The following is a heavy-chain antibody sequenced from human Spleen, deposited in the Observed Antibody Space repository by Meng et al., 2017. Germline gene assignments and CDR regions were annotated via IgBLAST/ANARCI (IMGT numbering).Heavy chain of an antibody. CDR1: GYSFTSYW. V-gene: IGHV5-51*01. CDR3: ARGPRIGAATYYFDY. CDR2: IYPGDSDT. J-gene: IGHJ4*02. Sequence: GGSLRLSCKGSGYSFTSYWIGWVRRMPGKGREWMGIIYPGDSDTRYSPSFQGQVTISANKSISTAYLQWSSLKASDSAMYYCARGPRIGAATYYFDYWGQGTLVTVSS. D-gene: IGHD6-13*01.